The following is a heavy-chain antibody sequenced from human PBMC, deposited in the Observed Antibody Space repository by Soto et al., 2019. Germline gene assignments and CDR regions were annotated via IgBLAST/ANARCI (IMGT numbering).Heavy chain of an antibody. D-gene: IGHD3-10*01. J-gene: IGHJ6*02. CDR2: IYYSGST. V-gene: IGHV4-61*01. Sequence: SETLSLTCTVSGGSVSSRSYYWSWIRQPPGKGLEWIGYIYYSGSTNYNPSLRSRVTISLDRSENQFSLKLSFVTAADTAVYYCARDRYYGSGTYYNFYYGMDVWGQGTTVTVSS. CDR1: GGSVSSRSYY. CDR3: ARDRYYGSGTYYNFYYGMDV.